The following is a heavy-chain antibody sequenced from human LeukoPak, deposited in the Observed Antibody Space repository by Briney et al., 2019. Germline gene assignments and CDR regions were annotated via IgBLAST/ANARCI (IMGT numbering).Heavy chain of an antibody. CDR2: MYSSGST. CDR3: ARSGSGHLRYYFDY. V-gene: IGHV4-39*07. CDR1: GGSISSGSYY. J-gene: IGHJ4*02. Sequence: KTSETLSLTCTVSGGSISSGSYYWSWIRQPAGKGLEWIGSMYSSGSTYYNPSLKSRVTISVDTSKNQFSLKLSSVTAADTAVYYCARSGSGHLRYYFDYWGQGTLVTVSS. D-gene: IGHD3-3*01.